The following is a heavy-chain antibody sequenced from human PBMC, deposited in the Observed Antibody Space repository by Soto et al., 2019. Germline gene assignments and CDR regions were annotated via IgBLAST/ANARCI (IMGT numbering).Heavy chain of an antibody. CDR1: GGTFSSYA. D-gene: IGHD2-15*01. CDR2: IIPIFGTA. V-gene: IGHV1-69*13. CDR3: ARVGRDCSGGSCYSDYYYGMDV. Sequence: VKVSCKASGGTFSSYAISWVRQAPGQGLEWMGGIIPIFGTANYAQKFQGRVTITADESTSTAYMELSSLRSEDTAVYYCARVGRDCSGGSCYSDYYYGMDVWGQGTTVTVSS. J-gene: IGHJ6*02.